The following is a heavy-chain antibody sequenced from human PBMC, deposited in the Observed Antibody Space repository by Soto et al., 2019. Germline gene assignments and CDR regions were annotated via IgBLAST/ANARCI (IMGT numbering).Heavy chain of an antibody. CDR1: GYTFTSYD. CDR2: VNPNSGNT. CDR3: ARETGDYGSGSSNYYYGMDV. Sequence: ASVKVSCKASGYTFTSYDVMWVRQATGQGLEWMGWVNPNSGNTDSAQKFQGRVTMTWDTSINTAYMELSSLRSEDTAVYYCARETGDYGSGSSNYYYGMDVWGQGTTVTVSS. V-gene: IGHV1-8*01. D-gene: IGHD3-10*01. J-gene: IGHJ6*02.